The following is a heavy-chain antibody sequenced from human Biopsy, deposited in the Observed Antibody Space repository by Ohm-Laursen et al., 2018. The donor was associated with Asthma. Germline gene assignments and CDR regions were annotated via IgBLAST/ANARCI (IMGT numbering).Heavy chain of an antibody. CDR3: ARASVVKHYYYYGMDV. V-gene: IGHV3-30-3*01. CDR1: GFTFSDYA. J-gene: IGHJ6*02. Sequence: SLRLSCAASGFTFSDYAIYWVRQAPGKGLEWVAFISYDGSDKFYADSVKGRFTTSRDNSQNTLDLHMNRLTFEDTAAYYCARASVVKHYYYYGMDVWGPGTTVTVFS. CDR2: ISYDGSDK.